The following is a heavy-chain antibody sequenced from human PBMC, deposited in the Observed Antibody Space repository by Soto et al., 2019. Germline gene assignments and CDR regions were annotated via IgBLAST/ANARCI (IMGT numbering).Heavy chain of an antibody. CDR3: ARKAYYASGRINLFDS. J-gene: IGHJ4*02. D-gene: IGHD3-10*01. CDR2: INPGNGNT. CDR1: GYTFTSYG. Sequence: GASVKVSCKASGYTFTSYGIDWVRQAPGRGLEWMGWINPGNGNTKYSQQFQGRVIIDRDTSASTAYMELSSLRSEDTAVYYCARKAYYASGRINLFDSWGQGTLVTVSS. V-gene: IGHV1-3*01.